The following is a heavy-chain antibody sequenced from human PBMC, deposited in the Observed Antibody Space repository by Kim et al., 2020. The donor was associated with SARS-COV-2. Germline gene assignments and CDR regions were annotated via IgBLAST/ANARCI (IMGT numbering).Heavy chain of an antibody. J-gene: IGHJ4*02. CDR3: ARSAMVRGYYFDY. Sequence: SETLSLTCTVSGDSISSSSFYWGWIRQPPGKGLEWIGSIYYSGSTYYNPSLKSRVTISVDTSKNQFSLKLSSVTAADTAVYYCARSAMVRGYYFDYWGQGTLVTVSS. CDR1: GDSISSSSFY. D-gene: IGHD3-10*01. CDR2: IYYSGST. V-gene: IGHV4-39*01.